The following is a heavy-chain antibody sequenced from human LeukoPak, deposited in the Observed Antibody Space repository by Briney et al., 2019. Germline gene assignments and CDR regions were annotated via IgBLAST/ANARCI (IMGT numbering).Heavy chain of an antibody. J-gene: IGHJ4*02. Sequence: ASVKVSCMASGYTFTGCYMHWVRQAPGQGLEWMGWINPNSGGTNYAQKFQGRVTMTRDTSISTAYMELSRLRSDDTAVYYCARGTFYYYDSSGYSDYWGQGTLVTVSS. CDR2: INPNSGGT. CDR3: ARGTFYYYDSSGYSDY. CDR1: GYTFTGCY. V-gene: IGHV1-2*02. D-gene: IGHD3-22*01.